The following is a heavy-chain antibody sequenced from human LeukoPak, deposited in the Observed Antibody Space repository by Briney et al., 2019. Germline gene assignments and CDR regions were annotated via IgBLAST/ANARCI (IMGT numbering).Heavy chain of an antibody. D-gene: IGHD3-10*01. Sequence: SETLSLTCTVSGGSVSSGSYYWSWIRQPPGKGLEWIGYIYYSGGTNYNPSLKSRVTISVDTSKNQFSLKLSSVTAADTAVYYCARESIDYYGSGSYYNPPDAFDIWGQGTMVTVSP. CDR3: ARESIDYYGSGSYYNPPDAFDI. CDR1: GGSVSSGSYY. J-gene: IGHJ3*02. CDR2: IYYSGGT. V-gene: IGHV4-61*01.